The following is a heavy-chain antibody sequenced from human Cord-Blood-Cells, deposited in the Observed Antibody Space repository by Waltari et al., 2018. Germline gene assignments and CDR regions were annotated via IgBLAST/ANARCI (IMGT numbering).Heavy chain of an antibody. CDR1: GGSFRGYC. Sequence: QVQLQQGGAGLLKPSEPLSLTCAVYGGSFRGYCWSRSRQPQGKGLGWIGEINHSGSTNYNPSLKSRVTISVDTSKNQFSLKLSSVTAADTAVYYCASSGAGNWYFDLLGRGTLVTVSS. CDR3: ASSGAGNWYFDL. CDR2: INHSGST. J-gene: IGHJ2*01. D-gene: IGHD7-27*01. V-gene: IGHV4-34*01.